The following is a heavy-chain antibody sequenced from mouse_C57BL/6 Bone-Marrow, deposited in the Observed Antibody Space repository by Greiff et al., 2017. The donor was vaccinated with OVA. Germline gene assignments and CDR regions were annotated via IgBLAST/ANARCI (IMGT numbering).Heavy chain of an antibody. CDR1: GFTFSDFY. J-gene: IGHJ3*01. V-gene: IGHV7-1*01. Sequence: DVMLVESGGGLVQSGRSLRLSCATSGFTFSDFYMEWVRQAPGKGLEWIAASRNKANDYTTEYSASVKGRFIVSRDTSQSILYLQMNALRAEDTAIYYCARDGSNQRAWFAYWGQGTLVTVSA. CDR3: ARDGSNQRAWFAY. CDR2: SRNKANDYTT. D-gene: IGHD2-5*01.